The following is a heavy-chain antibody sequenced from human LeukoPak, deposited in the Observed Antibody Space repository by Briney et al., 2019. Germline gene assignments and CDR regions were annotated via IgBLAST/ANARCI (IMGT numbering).Heavy chain of an antibody. CDR3: ARTHCGGGSCGTFDP. V-gene: IGHV4-4*07. CDR2: FYASGTT. CDR1: GVSISNYF. D-gene: IGHD2-21*01. Sequence: PSATLSLTCNVFGVSISNYFWSWLRQPAGKGLEWIGRFYASGTTYYNPSLRSRVTLSMDTSKNHFSLKLTSVTAADTAVYYCARTHCGGGSCGTFDPWGQGTLVTVSS. J-gene: IGHJ5*02.